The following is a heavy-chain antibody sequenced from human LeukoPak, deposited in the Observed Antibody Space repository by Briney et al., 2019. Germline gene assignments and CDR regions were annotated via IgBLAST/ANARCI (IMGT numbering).Heavy chain of an antibody. CDR3: ARDSYSYGPTGEDY. Sequence: GGSLRLSCAASGFTFSSYSMNWVRQAPGKGLEWVSSISSSSSYIYYADSVKGRFTISRDNAKNSLYLQMNSLRAEDTAVYYCARDSYSYGPTGEDYWGQGTLVTVSS. J-gene: IGHJ4*02. V-gene: IGHV3-21*01. D-gene: IGHD5-18*01. CDR2: ISSSSSYI. CDR1: GFTFSSYS.